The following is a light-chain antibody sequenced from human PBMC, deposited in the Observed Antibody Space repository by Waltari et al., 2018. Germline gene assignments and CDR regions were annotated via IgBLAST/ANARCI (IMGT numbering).Light chain of an antibody. V-gene: IGLV2-23*02. CDR1: SSDVGNYNL. Sequence: QSGLAQPASASGSPGQTITITCTGTSSDVGNYNLVSWYQQRPGKGPRLLIYEVTKRAPGTSDRFSASKSGNTASLSSSGLQAQEDEADYYCCSYVGLGTYVFGTGTKVTV. J-gene: IGLJ1*01. CDR3: CSYVGLGTYV. CDR2: EVT.